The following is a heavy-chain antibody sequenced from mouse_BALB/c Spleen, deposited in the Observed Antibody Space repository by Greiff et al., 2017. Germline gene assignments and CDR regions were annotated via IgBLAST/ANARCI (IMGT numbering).Heavy chain of an antibody. Sequence: EVQGVESGGGLVQPGGSLKLSCAASGFTFSSYGMSWVRQTPDKRLELVATINSNGGSTYYPDSVKGRFTISRDNAKNTLYLQMSSLKSEDTAMYYCAGEGYYAMDYWGQGTSVTVSS. J-gene: IGHJ4*01. CDR1: GFTFSSYG. CDR2: INSNGGST. CDR3: AGEGYYAMDY. V-gene: IGHV5-6-3*01.